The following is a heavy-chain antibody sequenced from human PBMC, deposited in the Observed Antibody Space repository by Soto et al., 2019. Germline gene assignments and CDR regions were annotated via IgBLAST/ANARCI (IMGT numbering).Heavy chain of an antibody. V-gene: IGHV5-51*01. J-gene: IGHJ6*02. CDR2: IYPGDSDT. CDR3: ATRDYYDSGDYYYYGMDV. Sequence: GESLKISCKGSGYSFTSYWIGWVRQMPGKGLEWMGIIYPGDSDTRYSPSFQGQVTISADKSISTAYLQWSSLKASDTAMYYCATRDYYDSGDYYYYGMDVWGQGTTVTVSS. CDR1: GYSFTSYW. D-gene: IGHD3-22*01.